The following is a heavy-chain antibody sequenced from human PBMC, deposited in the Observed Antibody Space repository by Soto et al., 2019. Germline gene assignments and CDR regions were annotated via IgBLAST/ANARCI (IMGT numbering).Heavy chain of an antibody. J-gene: IGHJ3*02. CDR2: IYSNGKA. Sequence: SETLSLTCTVSGGSISNYNWNWVRQSAQKGREWIGRIYSNGKAYYNYSLKSRVTMSLDSLNNQDSLRLSSLTAADTANYYFARDRTYQRSGDDTLDIWGLGTMVTVSS. D-gene: IGHD2-2*01. CDR1: GGSISNYN. CDR3: ARDRTYQRSGDDTLDI. V-gene: IGHV4-4*07.